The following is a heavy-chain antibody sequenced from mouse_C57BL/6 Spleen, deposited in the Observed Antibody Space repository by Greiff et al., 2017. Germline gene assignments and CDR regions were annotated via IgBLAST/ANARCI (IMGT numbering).Heavy chain of an antibody. CDR3: ARGVYDNYFYD. V-gene: IGHV1-53*01. Sequence: QVQLQQPGTELVKPGASVKLSCKASGYTFTSYWMHWVKQRPGQGLEWIGNINPSNGGTKYNEKFKSKATMTVDKASITAYMLLSSLTSEDSAVYYCARGVYDNYFYDWGQGTTLTVSS. CDR1: GYTFTSYW. J-gene: IGHJ2*01. CDR2: INPSNGGT. D-gene: IGHD2-3*01.